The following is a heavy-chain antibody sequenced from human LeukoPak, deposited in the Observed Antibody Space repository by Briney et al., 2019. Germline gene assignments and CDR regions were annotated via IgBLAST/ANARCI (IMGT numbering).Heavy chain of an antibody. CDR3: ATGIAARPGGSFDY. V-gene: IGHV3-48*03. Sequence: PGGSLRLSCAASGFTFSSYEMNWVRQAPGKGLEWVSYISSSGSTIYYADSVKGRFTISRDNAKNPLYLQMNSLRAEDTAVYYCATGIAARPGGSFDYWGQGTLVTVSS. D-gene: IGHD6-6*01. CDR2: ISSSGSTI. CDR1: GFTFSSYE. J-gene: IGHJ4*02.